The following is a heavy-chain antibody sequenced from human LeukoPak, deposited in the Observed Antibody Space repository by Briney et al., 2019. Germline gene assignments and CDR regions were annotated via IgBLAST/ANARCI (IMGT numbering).Heavy chain of an antibody. Sequence: GRSLRLSCAASGFTFSSFWMHWVRHAPGKGLVWVSHINSDGSTTNYADSVRGRFTISRDNAKNSLYLQMDGLRAEDTALYYCARDIGRVGANAYAFYIWGQGTMVTVSS. CDR2: INSDGSTT. J-gene: IGHJ3*02. CDR1: GFTFSSFW. CDR3: ARDIGRVGANAYAFYI. D-gene: IGHD1-26*01. V-gene: IGHV3-74*01.